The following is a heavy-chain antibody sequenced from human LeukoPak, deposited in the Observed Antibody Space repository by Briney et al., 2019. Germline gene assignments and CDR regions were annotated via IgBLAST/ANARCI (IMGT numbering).Heavy chain of an antibody. CDR1: GGSIRSGGYS. D-gene: IGHD1-26*01. Sequence: PSETLSLTCAVSGGSIRSGGYSWSWIRQPPGRGLEWIGYIYYSGSTYYNPSFKSRVTISVDSSKNQFSLKVNSVTAADTAMYFCVRHYVLHIVGPSYWGQGILVTVSS. CDR3: VRHYVLHIVGPSY. V-gene: IGHV4-30-2*03. J-gene: IGHJ4*02. CDR2: IYYSGST.